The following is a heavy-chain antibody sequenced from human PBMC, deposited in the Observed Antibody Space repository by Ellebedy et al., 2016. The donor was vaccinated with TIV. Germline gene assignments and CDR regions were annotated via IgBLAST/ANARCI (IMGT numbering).Heavy chain of an antibody. CDR1: GFRFSDYS. Sequence: PGGSLRLSCTVSGFRFSDYSFNWVRQAPGKGLEWIASISTGSYYAYYADSVKGRFTISRDNAKDSLYLQMDSLRVEDTAVYYCARDGPVLLWFGEDYQYYHAMDVWGRGTTVTVSS. V-gene: IGHV3-21*01. D-gene: IGHD3-10*01. CDR3: ARDGPVLLWFGEDYQYYHAMDV. J-gene: IGHJ6*02. CDR2: ISTGSYYA.